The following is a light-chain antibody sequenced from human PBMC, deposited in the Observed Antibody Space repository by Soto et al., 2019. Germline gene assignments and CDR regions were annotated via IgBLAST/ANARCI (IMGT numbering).Light chain of an antibody. CDR2: SNN. CDR1: SSNIGSNT. J-gene: IGLJ3*02. CDR3: AAWDDSLNGWV. Sequence: QSVLTQPPSASGTPGQRVTISCSVSSSNIGSNTVNWYQQLPGTAPKLLIYSNNQRPSGVPDRFSGSKSGTSASLAISGLQSEDEADYYCAAWDDSLNGWVFGGGTQLTVL. V-gene: IGLV1-44*01.